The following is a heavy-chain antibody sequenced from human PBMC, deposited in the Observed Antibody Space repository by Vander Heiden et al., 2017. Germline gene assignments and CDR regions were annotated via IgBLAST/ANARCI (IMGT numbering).Heavy chain of an antibody. CDR3: GRERGPYGEIDS. J-gene: IGHJ4*02. V-gene: IGHV3-30-3*01. CDR1: GFTFSTYA. D-gene: IGHD4-17*01. Sequence: QVQLVESGGGVVQPGRSLRLSCPASGFTFSTYAMHWVRQAPGKGLEWVAVISYDGSNKYYADSVKGRFTISRDNSKNTLYLQMNSLRPEDTAVYYCGRERGPYGEIDSWGQGTLVTVSS. CDR2: ISYDGSNK.